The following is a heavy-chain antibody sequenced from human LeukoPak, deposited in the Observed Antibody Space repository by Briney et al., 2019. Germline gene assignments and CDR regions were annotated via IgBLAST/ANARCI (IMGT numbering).Heavy chain of an antibody. Sequence: ASVKVSCKASGGTFTSYAISWGRQAPGQGVEWKGGITPIFGTANYAQKFQGRVTITTDESTSTAYMELSSLRSEDTAVYYCARDPVYGDYGVEYFQHWGQGTLVTVSS. J-gene: IGHJ1*01. D-gene: IGHD4-17*01. CDR1: GGTFTSYA. CDR2: ITPIFGTA. CDR3: ARDPVYGDYGVEYFQH. V-gene: IGHV1-69*05.